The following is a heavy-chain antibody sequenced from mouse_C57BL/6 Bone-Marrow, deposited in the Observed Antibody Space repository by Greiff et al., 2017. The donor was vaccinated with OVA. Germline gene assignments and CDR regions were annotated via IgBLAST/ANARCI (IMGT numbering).Heavy chain of an antibody. CDR2: ISSGGSYT. CDR3: ARRYFDV. CDR1: GFTFSSYG. J-gene: IGHJ1*03. Sequence: EVQVVESGGDLVKPGGSLKLSCAASGFTFSSYGMSWVRPTPDKRLEWVATISSGGSYTYYPDSVKGRFTISRDNAKNTLYLQMSSLQSEDTAMYYCARRYFDVWGTGTTVTVSS. V-gene: IGHV5-6*01.